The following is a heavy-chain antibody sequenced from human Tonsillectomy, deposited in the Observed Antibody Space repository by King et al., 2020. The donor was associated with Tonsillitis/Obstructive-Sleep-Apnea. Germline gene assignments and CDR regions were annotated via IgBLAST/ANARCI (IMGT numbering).Heavy chain of an antibody. Sequence: VQLVESGAEVKKPGASVKVSCKASGYTFTSYGISWVRQAPGQGLEWMAWISAYDGSTNHAQKLKGRVTMTTDTSTSTAYMELRSLRSDDTAVYYCARDVGVRGFFYPLDYWGQGTLVTVFS. CDR1: GYTFTSYG. CDR2: ISAYDGST. CDR3: ARDVGVRGFFYPLDY. D-gene: IGHD3-10*01. J-gene: IGHJ4*02. V-gene: IGHV1-18*01.